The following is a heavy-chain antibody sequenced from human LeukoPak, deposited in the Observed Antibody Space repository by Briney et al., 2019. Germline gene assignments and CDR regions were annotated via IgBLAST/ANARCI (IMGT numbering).Heavy chain of an antibody. J-gene: IGHJ5*02. D-gene: IGHD6-13*01. CDR1: GYSISSGYY. CDR2: IYHSGST. V-gene: IGHV4-38-2*02. CDR3: ARDREAAASWFDP. Sequence: SETLSLTCTVSGYSISSGYYWGWIRQPPGKGLEWIGSIYHSGSTYYNPSLKSRVTISVDTSKNQFSLKLSSVTAADTAVYYCARDREAAASWFDPWGQGTLVTVSS.